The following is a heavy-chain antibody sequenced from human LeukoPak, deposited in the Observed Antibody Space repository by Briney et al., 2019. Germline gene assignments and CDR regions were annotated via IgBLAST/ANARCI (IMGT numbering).Heavy chain of an antibody. D-gene: IGHD2/OR15-2a*01. J-gene: IGHJ5*02. CDR2: ISTSSSYI. V-gene: IGHV3-21*01. CDR1: GFTFSSYT. Sequence: GGSLRLSCAASGFTFSSYTMNWVRQAPGKGLEWVSSISTSSSYIYYADSVKGRFTISRDNAKSSLYLQMNSLRAEDTAVYYCARFSFLTAGFDPWGQGTLVTVSS. CDR3: ARFSFLTAGFDP.